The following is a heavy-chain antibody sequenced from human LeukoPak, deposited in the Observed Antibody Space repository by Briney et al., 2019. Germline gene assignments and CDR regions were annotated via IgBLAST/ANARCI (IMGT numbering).Heavy chain of an antibody. J-gene: IGHJ3*02. D-gene: IGHD6-19*01. CDR3: ARVSSSGWRRFKGNDAFDI. Sequence: RESLRLSCAASGFTFSNYWMHWVRQAPGKGLVWVSRINSYGSSRNYADPVKGRFTISRDNAKNTLYLQMHSLRAEDTAVYYCARVSSSGWRRFKGNDAFDIWGQGTVVTVSS. CDR2: INSYGSSR. V-gene: IGHV3-74*01. CDR1: GFTFSNYW.